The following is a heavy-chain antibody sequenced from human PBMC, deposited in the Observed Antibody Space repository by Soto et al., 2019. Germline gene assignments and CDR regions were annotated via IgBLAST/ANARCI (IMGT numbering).Heavy chain of an antibody. CDR3: ARHSGYYDFWSGYYPRLTNYYYGMDV. D-gene: IGHD3-3*01. CDR1: GYSFAGYW. CDR2: IDPSDSQT. J-gene: IGHJ6*02. V-gene: IGHV5-10-1*01. Sequence: PGESLKISCKGSGYSFAGYWITWVRQKPGKGLECMGRIDPSDSQTYYRPSFRGHVTISVTKSITTVFLQWSSLRASDTALYSCARHSGYYDFWSGYYPRLTNYYYGMDVWGQGTTVTVSS.